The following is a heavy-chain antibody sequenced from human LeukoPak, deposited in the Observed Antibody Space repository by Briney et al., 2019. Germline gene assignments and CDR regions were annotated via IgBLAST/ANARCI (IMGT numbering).Heavy chain of an antibody. V-gene: IGHV4-59*08. Sequence: SETLSLTCTVSGGSIGSSYGSWIRQPPGKGLEWIGYIYYSGSTNYNPSLKSRGTISVDTSKNQLSLRLTSVTAADTAVYYCASTGSSSNWYFDPWGQGTLVTVSS. CDR1: GGSIGSSY. CDR3: ASTGSSSNWYFDP. J-gene: IGHJ5*02. D-gene: IGHD6-13*01. CDR2: IYYSGST.